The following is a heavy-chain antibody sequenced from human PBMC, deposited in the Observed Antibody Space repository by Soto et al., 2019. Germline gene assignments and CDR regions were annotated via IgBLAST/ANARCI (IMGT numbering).Heavy chain of an antibody. V-gene: IGHV4-34*01. Sequence: QVQLQQWGAGLLKPSETLSLTCAVYGGSFSGYYWSWIRQPPGKGLEWIGEINHSGGTNYNPSLKSRVTISVDTSKNQFSLKLSSVTAVDTAVYYCARGKPDHKGIAALFDYWGQGTLVTVSS. CDR3: ARGKPDHKGIAALFDY. J-gene: IGHJ4*02. D-gene: IGHD6-25*01. CDR2: INHSGGT. CDR1: GGSFSGYY.